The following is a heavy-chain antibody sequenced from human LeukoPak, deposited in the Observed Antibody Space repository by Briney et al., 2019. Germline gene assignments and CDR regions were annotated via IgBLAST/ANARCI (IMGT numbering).Heavy chain of an antibody. V-gene: IGHV3-74*01. D-gene: IGHD1-26*01. CDR1: GFTFSSYG. CDR3: ARDSGSSSFDY. J-gene: IGHJ4*02. CDR2: INSDGSST. Sequence: PGGSLRLSCAFSGFTFSSYGMSWVRQAPGKGLVWVSRINSDGSSTSYADSVKGRFTISRDNAKNTLYLQMNSLRAEDTAVYYCARDSGSSSFDYWGQGTLVTVSS.